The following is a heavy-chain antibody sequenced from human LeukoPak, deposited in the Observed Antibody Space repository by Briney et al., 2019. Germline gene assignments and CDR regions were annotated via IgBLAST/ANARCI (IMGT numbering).Heavy chain of an antibody. CDR2: ISAYNGNT. Sequence: ASVKVSCKASGYTFTSYGISWVRQAPGQGLKWMGWISAYNGNTNYAQKLQGRVTMTTDTSTSTAYMELRSLRSEDTAVYYCATDVRGDALGYWGQGTLVTVSS. D-gene: IGHD3-10*02. CDR3: ATDVRGDALGY. CDR1: GYTFTSYG. J-gene: IGHJ4*02. V-gene: IGHV1-18*01.